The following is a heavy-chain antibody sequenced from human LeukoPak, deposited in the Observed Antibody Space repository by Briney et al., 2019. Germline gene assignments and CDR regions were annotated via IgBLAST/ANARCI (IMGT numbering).Heavy chain of an antibody. V-gene: IGHV4-61*02. CDR1: GGSISSGSYY. Sequence: SETLSLTCTVSGGSISSGSYYWSWTRQPAGKGLEWIGRIYTSGSTNYNPSLKSRVTISVDTSKNQFSLKLSSVTAADTAVYYCARGVGAFDYWGQGTLVTVSS. CDR3: ARGVGAFDY. CDR2: IYTSGST. J-gene: IGHJ4*02. D-gene: IGHD1-26*01.